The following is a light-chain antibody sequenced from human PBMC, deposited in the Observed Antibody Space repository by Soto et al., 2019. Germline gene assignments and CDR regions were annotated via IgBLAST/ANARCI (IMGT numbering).Light chain of an antibody. Sequence: QSALTQPASVSGSPGQSITISCTGTSSDVGGYNYVSWYQQHPGKAPKLMIYEVSNRPSGVSNRFSGSKSGNTASLTISGLQPEDEADYYCRSYTSSSTVVFGTGTKLTVL. V-gene: IGLV2-14*01. CDR3: RSYTSSSTVV. J-gene: IGLJ1*01. CDR1: SSDVGGYNY. CDR2: EVS.